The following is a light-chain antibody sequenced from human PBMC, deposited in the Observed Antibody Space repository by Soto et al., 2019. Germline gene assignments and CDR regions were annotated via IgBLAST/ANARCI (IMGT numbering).Light chain of an antibody. CDR1: QSINHW. Sequence: DILMTQSPSTLSASVGDRVTITCRASQSINHWLAWYQQKPGKAPKLLIYTASSLESGFPSRFSGSGSGTEFTLTISSLQPDDFATYYCQQYNSYSWTFGQGTKVDMK. V-gene: IGKV1-5*03. CDR3: QQYNSYSWT. J-gene: IGKJ1*01. CDR2: TAS.